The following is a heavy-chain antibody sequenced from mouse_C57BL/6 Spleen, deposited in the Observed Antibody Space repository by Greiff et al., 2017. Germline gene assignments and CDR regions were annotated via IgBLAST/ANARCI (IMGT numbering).Heavy chain of an antibody. D-gene: IGHD2-3*01. Sequence: EVKLVESGGGLVKPGGSLKLSCAASGFTFSDSGMHWVRQAPEKGLEWVAYISSGSSTIYYADTVKGRFTISRDNAKNTLFLQMTGLRTEETAMYYSARGYDRDAMDYWGQGTSVTVSS. CDR1: GFTFSDSG. CDR2: ISSGSSTI. J-gene: IGHJ4*01. CDR3: ARGYDRDAMDY. V-gene: IGHV5-17*01.